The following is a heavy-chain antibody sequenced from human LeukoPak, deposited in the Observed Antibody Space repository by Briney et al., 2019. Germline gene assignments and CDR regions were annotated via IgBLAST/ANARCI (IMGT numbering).Heavy chain of an antibody. Sequence: SETLSLTCTVSGGSISSYYWSWIRQPPGKGLEWIGYIYYSGSTNYNPSLKSRVTISVDTSKDQFSLKLSSVTAADTAVYYCARGGSYRSFDYWGQGTLVTVSS. CDR1: GGSISSYY. CDR3: ARGGSYRSFDY. D-gene: IGHD3-16*02. V-gene: IGHV4-59*01. CDR2: IYYSGST. J-gene: IGHJ4*02.